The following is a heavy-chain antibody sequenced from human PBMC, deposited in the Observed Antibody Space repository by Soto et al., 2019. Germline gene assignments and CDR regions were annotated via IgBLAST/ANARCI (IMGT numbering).Heavy chain of an antibody. CDR3: ARGVLH. Sequence: QVQLQESGPGLVQPSHTLSLTCTVSGGSISSGGHYWSWIRQHPGTGLERIGDISYSGSTYYHTSLKSRVTISVDTSRNQFSLIVNSVTAADTAVYYCARGVLHWGQGTLVTVSS. J-gene: IGHJ4*01. V-gene: IGHV4-31*03. CDR1: GGSISSGGHY. CDR2: ISYSGST.